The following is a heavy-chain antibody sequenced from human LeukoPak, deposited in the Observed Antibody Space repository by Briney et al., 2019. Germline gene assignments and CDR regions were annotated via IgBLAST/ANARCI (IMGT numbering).Heavy chain of an antibody. CDR3: ASRRGEQLALGY. J-gene: IGHJ4*02. Sequence: GGSLRLSCAASGFTVSNNYMAWVRQAPGKGLEWVSVIYGGGGTYYGDSARGRFTISRDNSQNTLYLQMNSLRAEDTAVYYCASRRGEQLALGYWGQGTLVTVSS. CDR2: IYGGGGT. V-gene: IGHV3-53*01. D-gene: IGHD6-6*01. CDR1: GFTVSNNY.